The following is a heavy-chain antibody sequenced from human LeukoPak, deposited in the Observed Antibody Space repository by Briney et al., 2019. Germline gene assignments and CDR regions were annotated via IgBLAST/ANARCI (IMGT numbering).Heavy chain of an antibody. D-gene: IGHD3-10*01. J-gene: IGHJ4*02. CDR3: TRYVDGSGRYSYC. CDR1: GFTFSGSA. CDR2: IKSKTETYPT. Sequence: GGSLRLSCAASGFTFSGSAMHWVRQAPGKGVEWVGRIKSKTETYPTAYAASVKGRFTNSRDDSRNTAFLQMDSLKIEDTRVYYCTRYVDGSGRYSYCWGQGSLVTVST. V-gene: IGHV3-73*01.